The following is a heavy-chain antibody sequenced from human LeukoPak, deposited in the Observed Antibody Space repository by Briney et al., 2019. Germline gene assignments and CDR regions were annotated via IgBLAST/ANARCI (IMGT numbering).Heavy chain of an antibody. CDR3: AITIFGVVRPIPYY. CDR1: GFTFSSYS. Sequence: GGSLRLSCAASGFTFSSYSMNWVRRAPGKGLEWVSSISSSSSYIYYADSLKGRFAISRDNAKNSLYLQMNSLRAEDTAVYYCAITIFGVVRPIPYYWGQGTLVTVSS. D-gene: IGHD3-3*01. V-gene: IGHV3-21*01. J-gene: IGHJ4*02. CDR2: ISSSSSYI.